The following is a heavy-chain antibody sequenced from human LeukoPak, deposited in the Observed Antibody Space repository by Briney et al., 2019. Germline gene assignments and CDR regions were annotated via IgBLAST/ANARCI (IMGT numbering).Heavy chain of an antibody. CDR2: ISSSGSTI. CDR1: GFTFSDYY. J-gene: IGHJ4*02. D-gene: IGHD5-18*01. V-gene: IGHV3-11*01. Sequence: GGSLRLSCAASGFTFSDYYMSWIRQAPGKGLEWVSYISSSGSTIYYADSVKGRFTISRDNAKNSLYLLMNSLRAEDTAVYYCASTRTRGYSYGNFDYWGQGTLVTVSS. CDR3: ASTRTRGYSYGNFDY.